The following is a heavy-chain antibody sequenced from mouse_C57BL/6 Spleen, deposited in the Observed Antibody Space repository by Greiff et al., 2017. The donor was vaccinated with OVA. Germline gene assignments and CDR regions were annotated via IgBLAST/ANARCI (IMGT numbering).Heavy chain of an antibody. CDR1: GYAFTNYL. CDR3: ARSGDGYYPC. V-gene: IGHV1-54*01. D-gene: IGHD2-3*01. Sequence: QVQLQQSGAELVRPGTSVKVSCKASGYAFTNYLIEWVKQRPGQGLEWIGVINPGSGGTNYNEKFKGKATLTADKSSSTAYMQLSSLTSEDSAVYFCARSGDGYYPCWGQGTLVTVSA. CDR2: INPGSGGT. J-gene: IGHJ3*01.